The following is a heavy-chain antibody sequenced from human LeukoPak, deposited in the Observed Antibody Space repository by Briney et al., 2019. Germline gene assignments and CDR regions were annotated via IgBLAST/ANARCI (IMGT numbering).Heavy chain of an antibody. Sequence: GGSLRLSCAASGFTFSSYRMNWVRQAPGKGLEWVSSISSSSSYIYYADSVKGRFTISRDNAKNSLYLQMNSLRAEDTAVYYCARDVGANHWFDPWGQGTLVTVSS. V-gene: IGHV3-21*01. J-gene: IGHJ5*02. CDR2: ISSSSSYI. CDR1: GFTFSSYR. CDR3: ARDVGANHWFDP. D-gene: IGHD1-26*01.